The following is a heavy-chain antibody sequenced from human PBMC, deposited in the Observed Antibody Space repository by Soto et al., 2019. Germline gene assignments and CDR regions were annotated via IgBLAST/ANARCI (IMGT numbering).Heavy chain of an antibody. Sequence: ASVKVSCKSSGYIFTNYGITWVRQAPGHGLEWLGWINTYNGNAKYAQKLQGRVTMTTDTSTSTAYMELRRLRSDDTALYNCARVKYDFWSGYRGRSHFDIWGQGTMVTVSS. CDR1: GYIFTNYG. J-gene: IGHJ3*02. CDR2: INTYNGNA. D-gene: IGHD3-3*01. CDR3: ARVKYDFWSGYRGRSHFDI. V-gene: IGHV1-18*04.